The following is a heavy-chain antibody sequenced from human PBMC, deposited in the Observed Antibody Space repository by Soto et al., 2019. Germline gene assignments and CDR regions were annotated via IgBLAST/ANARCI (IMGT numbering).Heavy chain of an antibody. J-gene: IGHJ4*02. CDR3: GSRDPGTSVDY. D-gene: IGHD1-7*01. CDR1: GGSFTSNNW. V-gene: IGHV4-4*02. Sequence: SETLSLTCAVSGGSFTSNNWWTWVRQPPGQGLEWIGEIYRTGSTNYNPSLKTRVTISLDKSENQFSLKVTSLTAADTAVYYCGSRDPGTSVDYWGQGTLVTVSS. CDR2: IYRTGST.